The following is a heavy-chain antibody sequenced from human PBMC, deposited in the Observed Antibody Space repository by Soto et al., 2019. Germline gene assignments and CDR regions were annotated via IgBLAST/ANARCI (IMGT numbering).Heavy chain of an antibody. CDR2: IYYIGTT. J-gene: IGHJ4*02. V-gene: IGHV4-39*01. CDR3: ARPLDSGTYLFDY. D-gene: IGHD1-26*01. Sequence: KPSETLSLTCTVSGGSITSSRYYWGWIRQSPGKGLEWIGSIYYIGTTYYSPSLKSRVTISVDTSKNQFSLKLSSVTAADTAVYYCARPLDSGTYLFDYWGQGALVTVSS. CDR1: GGSITSSRYY.